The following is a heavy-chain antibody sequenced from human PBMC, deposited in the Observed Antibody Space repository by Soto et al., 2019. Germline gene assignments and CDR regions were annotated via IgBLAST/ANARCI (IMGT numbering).Heavy chain of an antibody. CDR3: GRDASSSWYCLDY. V-gene: IGHV3-30-3*01. CDR2: ISYDGSNK. Sequence: QVQLVESGGGVVQPGRSLRLSCAASGFTFSSYAVHWVRQAPGKGLEWVAVISYDGSNKYYADSVKGRFTISRDNSKNTLYLQMNSLRAEDTAVYYCGRDASSSWYCLDYWGQGTLVTVSS. J-gene: IGHJ4*02. D-gene: IGHD6-13*01. CDR1: GFTFSSYA.